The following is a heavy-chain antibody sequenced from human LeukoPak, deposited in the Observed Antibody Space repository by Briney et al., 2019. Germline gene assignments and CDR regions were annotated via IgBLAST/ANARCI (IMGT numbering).Heavy chain of an antibody. V-gene: IGHV3-64*01. CDR1: GFTFSSYA. CDR3: ARGGSFTMVRGVNNTGNDY. CDR2: ISSNGGST. J-gene: IGHJ4*02. Sequence: PGGSLRLSCAASGFTFSSYAMHWVRQAPGKGLEYVSAISSNGGSTYYANSVKGRFTISRDNSKNTLYLQMGSLRAEDMAVYYCARGGSFTMVRGVNNTGNDYWGQGTLVTVSS. D-gene: IGHD3-10*01.